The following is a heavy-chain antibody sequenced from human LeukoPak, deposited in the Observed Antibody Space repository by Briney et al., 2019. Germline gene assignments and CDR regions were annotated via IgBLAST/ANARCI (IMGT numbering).Heavy chain of an antibody. J-gene: IGHJ5*02. CDR1: GDRSNSFG. CDR3: ARKIAPGGTGLGCLDA. V-gene: IGHV1-18*01. Sequence: ASVKVSCKASGDRSNSFGISWVRQVPGQGLEWMGWISGYNGHTKYSQNLLGRVTLTTDTSSSTAYMELRSLRSDDTAVYYCARKIAPGGTGLGCLDAWGQGTLVLVSS. D-gene: IGHD1-26*01. CDR2: ISGYNGHT.